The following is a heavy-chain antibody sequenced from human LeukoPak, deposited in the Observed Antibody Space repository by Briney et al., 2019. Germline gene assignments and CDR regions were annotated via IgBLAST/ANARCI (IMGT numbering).Heavy chain of an antibody. D-gene: IGHD2-21*02. CDR2: IYSGGST. V-gene: IGHV3-53*01. CDR3: ARDDSRGVDY. J-gene: IGHJ4*02. Sequence: GGSLRLFCAASGFTVSSKSMSWVRKAPRDGLEWVSVIYSGGSTYYADSVKGRFTISRDNSKNTLYLQMNSLRAEDTAVYYCARDDSRGVDYWGQGTLVTVSS. CDR1: GFTVSSKS.